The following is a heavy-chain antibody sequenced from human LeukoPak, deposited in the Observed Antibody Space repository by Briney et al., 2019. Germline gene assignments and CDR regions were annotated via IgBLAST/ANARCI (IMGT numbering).Heavy chain of an antibody. J-gene: IGHJ4*02. CDR3: ARGLAVAANCFDY. CDR1: GFTLNNYF. D-gene: IGHD6-19*01. CDR2: ISSSGGTV. V-gene: IGHV3-11*04. Sequence: GGSLRLSCAASGFTLNNYFMSWIRQAPGKGLEWVSYISSSGGTVYYAGSVKGRFTVSRDNAKNSLYLQMNSLRAEDTAVYYCARGLAVAANCFDYWGQGTLVTVSS.